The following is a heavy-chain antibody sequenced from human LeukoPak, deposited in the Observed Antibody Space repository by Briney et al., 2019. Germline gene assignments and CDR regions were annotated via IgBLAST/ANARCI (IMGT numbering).Heavy chain of an antibody. D-gene: IGHD3-22*01. CDR3: ARRVTYYYDSSGYYLFDY. V-gene: IGHV5-51*01. J-gene: IGHJ4*02. Sequence: GESLKISCKGSGYSFTSYWIGWVRQMPGKGLEWMGIIYPSDSDTRYSPSFQGQVTISADKSISTAYLQWSSLKASDTAMYYCARRVTYYYDSSGYYLFDYWGQGTLVTVSS. CDR1: GYSFTSYW. CDR2: IYPSDSDT.